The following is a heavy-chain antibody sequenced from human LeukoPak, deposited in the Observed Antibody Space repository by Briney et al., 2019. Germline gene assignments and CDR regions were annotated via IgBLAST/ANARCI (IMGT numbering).Heavy chain of an antibody. D-gene: IGHD3-22*01. CDR3: ARGGGYGLSFDP. CDR1: GFTFSSYG. V-gene: IGHV3-30*03. J-gene: IGHJ5*02. Sequence: AGGSLRLSCAASGFTFSSYGMHWVRQAPGKGLEWVAVISYDGSNKYYADSVKGRFTISRDNSKNTLYLQMNSLRAEDTAVYYCARGGGYGLSFDPWGQGTLVTVSS. CDR2: ISYDGSNK.